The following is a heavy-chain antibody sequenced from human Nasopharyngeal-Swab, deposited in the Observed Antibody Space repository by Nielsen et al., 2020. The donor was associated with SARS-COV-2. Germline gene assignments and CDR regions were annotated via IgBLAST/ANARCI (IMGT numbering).Heavy chain of an antibody. CDR2: IIPILGIA. CDR1: GGTFSSYA. CDR3: ARGIVVVPAAMDHYYYYGMDV. V-gene: IGHV1-69*04. Sequence: SVKVSCKASGGTFSSYAISWVRQAPGQGLEWMGRIIPILGIANYAQKFQGRVTITADKSTSIAYMELSSLRSEDTAVYYCARGIVVVPAAMDHYYYYGMDVWGQGTTVTVSS. D-gene: IGHD2-2*01. J-gene: IGHJ6*02.